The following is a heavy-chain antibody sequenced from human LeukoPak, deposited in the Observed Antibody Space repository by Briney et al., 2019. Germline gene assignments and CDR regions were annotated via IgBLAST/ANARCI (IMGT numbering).Heavy chain of an antibody. D-gene: IGHD2-15*01. J-gene: IGHJ4*02. Sequence: ASVKVSCKASGYTFTGYYMHWVRQAPGQGLEWMGWINPNSGGTNYAQKFQGRVTMTRDTSISTAYMELSRLRSDDTAVYYRARAGGPMTSFVVSDPIDYWGQGTLVTVSS. V-gene: IGHV1-2*02. CDR3: ARAGGPMTSFVVSDPIDY. CDR2: INPNSGGT. CDR1: GYTFTGYY.